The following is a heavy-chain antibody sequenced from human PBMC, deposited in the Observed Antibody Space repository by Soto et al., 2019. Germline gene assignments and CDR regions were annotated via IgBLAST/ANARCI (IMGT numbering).Heavy chain of an antibody. Sequence: GGSLRLSCAASGFTFSSYDMHWVRQATGKGLEWVSAIGTAGDTYYPGSVRGRFTISRENAKNSLYLQMNSLRAGDTAVYYCARGYCSGGSCPFSGYYYYMDVWGKGTTVTVSS. D-gene: IGHD2-15*01. V-gene: IGHV3-13*01. CDR3: ARGYCSGGSCPFSGYYYYMDV. CDR1: GFTFSSYD. J-gene: IGHJ6*03. CDR2: IGTAGDT.